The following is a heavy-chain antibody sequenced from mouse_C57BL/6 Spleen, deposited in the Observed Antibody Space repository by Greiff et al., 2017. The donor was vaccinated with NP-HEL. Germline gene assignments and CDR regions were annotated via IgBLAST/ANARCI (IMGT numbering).Heavy chain of an antibody. J-gene: IGHJ4*01. D-gene: IGHD4-1*01. CDR2: IRHKANGYTT. CDR1: GFTFTDYY. CDR3: ARCSGTYAMDY. Sequence: EVMLVESGGGLVQPGGSLSLSCAASGFTFTDYYMSWVRQPPGKALEWLGFIRHKANGYTTEYSASVKGRFTISRDNSQSILYLQMNALRAEDSATYYCARCSGTYAMDYGGQGTSVTVSS. V-gene: IGHV7-3*01.